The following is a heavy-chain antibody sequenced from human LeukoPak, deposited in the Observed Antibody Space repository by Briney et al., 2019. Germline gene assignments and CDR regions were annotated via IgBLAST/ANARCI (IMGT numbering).Heavy chain of an antibody. V-gene: IGHV3-21*01. CDR1: GFTFSSYR. CDR2: ISSSSSYI. D-gene: IGHD6-13*01. CDR3: ARAGYSSSWYGGYFDY. J-gene: IGHJ4*02. Sequence: GGSLRLSCAASGFTFSSYRMNWVRQAPGKGLEWVSSISSSSSYIYYADSVKGRFTISRDNAKNSLYLQMNSLRAEDTAVYYCARAGYSSSWYGGYFDYWGQGTLVTVSS.